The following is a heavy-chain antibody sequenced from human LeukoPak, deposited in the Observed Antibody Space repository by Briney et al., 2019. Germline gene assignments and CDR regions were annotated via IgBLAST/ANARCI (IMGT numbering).Heavy chain of an antibody. CDR3: ARDGYYDSSGYYPGPSAFDI. Sequence: SETLSLSCAVSGGSISSSNWWSWVRQPPGKGLEWIGEIYHSGSTNYNPSLKSRVTISVDTSKNQFSLKLSSVTAADTAVYYCARDGYYDSSGYYPGPSAFDIWGQGTMVTVSS. V-gene: IGHV4-4*02. J-gene: IGHJ3*02. CDR1: GGSISSSNW. D-gene: IGHD3-22*01. CDR2: IYHSGST.